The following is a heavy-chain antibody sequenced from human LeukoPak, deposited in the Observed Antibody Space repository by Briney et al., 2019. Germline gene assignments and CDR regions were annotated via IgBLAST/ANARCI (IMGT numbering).Heavy chain of an antibody. J-gene: IGHJ4*02. CDR2: FDPEDGET. CDR3: ATERRWLHPIKN. D-gene: IGHD5-24*01. Sequence: ASVKVSCKVSGYTLTELSMHWVRQAPGKGLEWMGGFDPEDGETINAQKFQGRVTMTEDTSTDTAYMELSSLRSEDTAVYYCATERRWLHPIKNWGQGTLVTVSS. V-gene: IGHV1-24*01. CDR1: GYTLTELS.